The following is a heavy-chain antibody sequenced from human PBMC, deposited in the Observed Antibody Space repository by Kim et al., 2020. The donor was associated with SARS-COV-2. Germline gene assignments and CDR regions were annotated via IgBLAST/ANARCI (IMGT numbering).Heavy chain of an antibody. D-gene: IGHD6-13*01. V-gene: IGHV3-23*01. Sequence: GGSLRLSCAASGFTFSSYAMSWVRQAPGKGLEWVSVISDSGGGTYYADSVKGRFTISRDNSKNTLYLQMNSLRAEDTAVYYCAKAVAGSRWGMDVWGQGTTVTVSS. CDR2: ISDSGGGT. CDR3: AKAVAGSRWGMDV. CDR1: GFTFSSYA. J-gene: IGHJ6*02.